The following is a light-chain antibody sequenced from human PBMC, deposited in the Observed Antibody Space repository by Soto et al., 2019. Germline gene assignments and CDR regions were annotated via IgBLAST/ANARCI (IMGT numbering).Light chain of an antibody. CDR2: GAS. CDR3: QQYGSSPLT. J-gene: IGKJ4*01. Sequence: EIVLTQSPGTLSLSPGERATLSCRASQSVSSSYLAWYQQKTGQAHRLLTYGASSRATGIPDRFSGSGSGTDFTLTISTLEPEDFAVYYCQQYGSSPLTFGGGTKV. CDR1: QSVSSSY. V-gene: IGKV3-20*01.